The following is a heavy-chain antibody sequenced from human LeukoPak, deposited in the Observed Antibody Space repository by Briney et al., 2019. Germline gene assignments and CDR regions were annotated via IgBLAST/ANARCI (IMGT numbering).Heavy chain of an antibody. CDR3: ARHNYYGSGSYSWFDP. CDR2: IYYSGST. V-gene: IGHV4-39*01. Sequence: SETLSLTCTVSGGSISSSSYYWGWIRRPPGKGLEWIGSIYYSGSTYYNPSLKSRVTISVDTSKNQFSLKLSSVTAADTAVYYCARHNYYGSGSYSWFDPWGQGTLVTVSS. CDR1: GGSISSSSYY. D-gene: IGHD3-10*01. J-gene: IGHJ5*02.